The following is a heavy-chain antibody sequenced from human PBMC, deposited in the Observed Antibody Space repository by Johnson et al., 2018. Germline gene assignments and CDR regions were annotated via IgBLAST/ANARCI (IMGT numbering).Heavy chain of an antibody. V-gene: IGHV3-9*01. Sequence: VQLVESGGGLEQPGRSLRLSCAASGFTFDDYAMHWVRQAPGNGLEWVSGISWNSGRIGYVDSVKGRFTISRDNAKNSLHLRMDSLRTEDTALYYLVKDVGPGGLMYDGFDIWGQGIMVTVS. CDR2: ISWNSGRI. J-gene: IGHJ3*02. CDR1: GFTFDDYA. D-gene: IGHD3-16*01. CDR3: VKDVGPGGLMYDGFDI.